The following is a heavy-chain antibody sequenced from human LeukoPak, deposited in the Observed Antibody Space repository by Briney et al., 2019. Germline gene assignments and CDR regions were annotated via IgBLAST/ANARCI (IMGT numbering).Heavy chain of an antibody. J-gene: IGHJ4*02. CDR1: GFTFSSYA. D-gene: IGHD3-22*01. CDR2: ITNSGGST. Sequence: GGSLRLSCAASGFTFSSYAMSWVRQAPGKGLEWVSAITNSGGSTYYADSVKGRFTISRDNSKNTLYLQMNSLRAEDTAVYYCARAPYYYDSSGLDYWGQGTLVTVSS. CDR3: ARAPYYYDSSGLDY. V-gene: IGHV3-23*01.